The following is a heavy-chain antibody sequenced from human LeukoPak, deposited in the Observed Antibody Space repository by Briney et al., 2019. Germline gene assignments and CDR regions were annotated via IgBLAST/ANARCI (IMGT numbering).Heavy chain of an antibody. J-gene: IGHJ4*02. V-gene: IGHV4-34*01. CDR3: ARGNDIVVVAAVRYFHRLRFDY. D-gene: IGHD2-15*01. Sequence: PSETLSLTXAVYGGSFSDYYWSWIRQPPGKGMEWIGEINHSGSTKYNPSLKSRVTISVDTSKNQFSLKLSSVTAADTAVYYCARGNDIVVVAAVRYFHRLRFDYWGQETLVTVSS. CDR1: GGSFSDYY. CDR2: INHSGST.